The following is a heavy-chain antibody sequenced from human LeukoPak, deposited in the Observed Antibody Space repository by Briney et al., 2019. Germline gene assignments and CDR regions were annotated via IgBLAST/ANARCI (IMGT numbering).Heavy chain of an antibody. Sequence: GRSLRLSCTASGFTFGDYAMSWFRQAPGKGLEWVGFIRSKAYGGTTEYAASVKGRFTISRDDSKSIAYLQMNSLKTEDTAVYYCTSYYGYDVAFDIWGQGTMVTVSS. CDR2: IRSKAYGGTT. V-gene: IGHV3-49*03. D-gene: IGHD3-10*01. J-gene: IGHJ3*02. CDR1: GFTFGDYA. CDR3: TSYYGYDVAFDI.